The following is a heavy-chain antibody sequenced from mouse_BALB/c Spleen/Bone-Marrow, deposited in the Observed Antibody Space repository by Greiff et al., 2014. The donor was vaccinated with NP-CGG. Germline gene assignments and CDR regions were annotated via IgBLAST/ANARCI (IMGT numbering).Heavy chain of an antibody. CDR2: IDPYYGTT. D-gene: IGHD2-14*01. J-gene: IGHJ3*01. CDR3: TRSRAYFRDWFAY. V-gene: IGHV1-39*01. CDR1: GHSFTGYN. Sequence: VQLKPSGPELEKPGASVKISCKASGHSFTGYNMNWVKQSHGKSLEWIGNIDPYYGTTTFHQKFKDKATLTVDKSSSTAYMQLKSLTSEDSAVYYCTRSRAYFRDWFAYWGQGTLVTVSA.